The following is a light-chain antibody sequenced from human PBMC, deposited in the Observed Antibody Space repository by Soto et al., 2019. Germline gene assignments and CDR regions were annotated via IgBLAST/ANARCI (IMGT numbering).Light chain of an antibody. Sequence: VVTQSPATLSVFPGETATLSCRASQSVSSYLTWYKQRPGQAPRLLIYGVSNRATGIPAGFRGSGSGPEFRLTIRSLQSEDFATYSCQQYNTWHPKMAFGRGTKVEIK. CDR1: QSVSSY. V-gene: IGKV3-15*01. CDR3: QQYNTWHPKMA. CDR2: GVS. J-gene: IGKJ1*01.